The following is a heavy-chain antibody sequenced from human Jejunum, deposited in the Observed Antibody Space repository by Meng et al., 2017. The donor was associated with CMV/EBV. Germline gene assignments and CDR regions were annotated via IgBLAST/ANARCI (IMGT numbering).Heavy chain of an antibody. CDR1: AFTVSDYW. Sequence: VSAFTVSDYWMPWVRRAPGKGLVWVSRINNDGGTTVYADSVKGRFTISRDNAKNTLSLQMNSLRGEDTAVYYCAREQSSSYAFDIWGQGTVVTVSS. J-gene: IGHJ3*02. CDR2: INNDGGTT. V-gene: IGHV3-74*03. CDR3: AREQSSSYAFDI. D-gene: IGHD6-6*01.